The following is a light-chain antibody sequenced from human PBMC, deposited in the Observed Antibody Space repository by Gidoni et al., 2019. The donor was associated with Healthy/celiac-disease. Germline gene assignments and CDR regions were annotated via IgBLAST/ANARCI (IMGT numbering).Light chain of an antibody. Sequence: DIQMTQSPSTLSASVGDRVTITCRASQSIRNWLAWYQQKPGKAPKLLIYKASSLEIGVPSRFSGSGSGTEFTLTISSLQPDDFATYYCQQYNSYSYTFGQGTKLEIK. V-gene: IGKV1-5*03. J-gene: IGKJ2*01. CDR3: QQYNSYSYT. CDR1: QSIRNW. CDR2: KAS.